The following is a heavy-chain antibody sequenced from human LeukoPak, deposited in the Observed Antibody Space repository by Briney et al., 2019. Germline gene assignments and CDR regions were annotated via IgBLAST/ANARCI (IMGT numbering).Heavy chain of an antibody. Sequence: GGSLRLSCAASGFTVSSNYMSWVRQAPGKGLEWVSVTYSGGSTYYADSVKGRFTISRDNSKNTLYLQMNSLRAEDTAVYYCAGVSTMIVVDAFDIWGQGTMVTVSS. V-gene: IGHV3-53*01. CDR2: TYSGGST. J-gene: IGHJ3*02. CDR1: GFTVSSNY. CDR3: AGVSTMIVVDAFDI. D-gene: IGHD3-22*01.